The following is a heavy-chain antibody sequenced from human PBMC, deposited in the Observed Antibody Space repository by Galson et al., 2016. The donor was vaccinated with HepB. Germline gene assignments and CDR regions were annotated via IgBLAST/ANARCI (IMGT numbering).Heavy chain of an antibody. CDR3: AGPGMGSYRH. V-gene: IGHV4-39*01. D-gene: IGHD3-16*02. CDR1: GGSISSSSYY. J-gene: IGHJ4*02. Sequence: SETLSLTCTVSGGSISSSSYYWGWIRQPPGKGLEWIGSIYYSGNTYNNPSLRSRVTVSVDTSKNQFSLKVTSVTAADTAVYYCAGPGMGSYRHWGQGTLVSVSS. CDR2: IYYSGNT.